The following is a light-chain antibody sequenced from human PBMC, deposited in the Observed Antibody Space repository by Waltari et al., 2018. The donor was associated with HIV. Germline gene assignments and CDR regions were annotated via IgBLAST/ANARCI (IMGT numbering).Light chain of an antibody. CDR1: SSNIENDN. Sequence: QSFLTQPPSASGTPGQTVTISCSGSSSNIENDNVYWYQQLPGMTPQLLIYKNFPRPCGVPHRCAGSKLGTSAALTISGLRSADEADYYCVGWDSSLSAYVFGAGTKVAVL. V-gene: IGLV1-47*01. CDR3: VGWDSSLSAYV. CDR2: KNF. J-gene: IGLJ1*01.